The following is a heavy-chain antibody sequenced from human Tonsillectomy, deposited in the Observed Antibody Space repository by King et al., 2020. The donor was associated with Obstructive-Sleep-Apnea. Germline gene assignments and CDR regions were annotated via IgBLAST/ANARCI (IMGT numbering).Heavy chain of an antibody. J-gene: IGHJ4*02. CDR1: GGSISSFY. CDR3: ARHASSGYYEGIDY. D-gene: IGHD3-22*01. V-gene: IGHV4-59*08. Sequence: QLQESGPGLVKPSETLSLTCSVSGGSISSFYWTWIRQPPGEGLEWIGYIYYSGSTIYNPSHKIRVTISVDTSKNQFSLKLSSVTAADTAVYYCARHASSGYYEGIDYWGQGTLVTVSS. CDR2: IYYSGST.